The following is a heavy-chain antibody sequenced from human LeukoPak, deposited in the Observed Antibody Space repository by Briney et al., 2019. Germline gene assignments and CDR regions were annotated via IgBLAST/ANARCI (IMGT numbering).Heavy chain of an antibody. D-gene: IGHD6-19*01. J-gene: IGHJ4*02. CDR3: ARGYTSGWLVGY. Sequence: SETLSLTCTVSGGSINNYYWSWIRQPPGKGLEWIGFIYYSGSTNYNPSLKSRVTISIGTSKNQFSLKLSSVTAADTAVYYCARGYTSGWLVGYWGQGTLVTVSS. V-gene: IGHV4-59*01. CDR1: GGSINNYY. CDR2: IYYSGST.